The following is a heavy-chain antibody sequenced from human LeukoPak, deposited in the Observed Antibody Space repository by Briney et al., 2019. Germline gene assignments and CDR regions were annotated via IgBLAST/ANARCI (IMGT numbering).Heavy chain of an antibody. CDR2: ISSSSSYI. D-gene: IGHD3-22*01. J-gene: IGHJ4*02. V-gene: IGHV3-21*01. Sequence: GGSLRLSCAASGFTFSSYAMSWVRQAPGKGLEWVSSISSSSSYIYYADSVKGRFTISRDNAKNSLYLQMNSLRAEDTAVYYCARGTPFYDSSDLEYYFDYWGQGTLVTVSS. CDR3: ARGTPFYDSSDLEYYFDY. CDR1: GFTFSSYA.